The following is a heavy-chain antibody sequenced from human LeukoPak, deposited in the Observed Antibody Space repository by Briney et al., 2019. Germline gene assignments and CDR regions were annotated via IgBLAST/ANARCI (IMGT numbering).Heavy chain of an antibody. CDR3: TRYWGAKFGLDY. Sequence: GGSLRLSCTASGFTFGDYAMSWVRQAPGKGLEWVGFIRSKAYGGTTEYAASVKGKFTISRDDSKSIAYLQMNSLKNEDTAVYYCTRYWGAKFGLDYWGKGTRVTVPS. D-gene: IGHD3-16*01. CDR2: IRSKAYGGTT. CDR1: GFTFGDYA. J-gene: IGHJ4*02. V-gene: IGHV3-49*04.